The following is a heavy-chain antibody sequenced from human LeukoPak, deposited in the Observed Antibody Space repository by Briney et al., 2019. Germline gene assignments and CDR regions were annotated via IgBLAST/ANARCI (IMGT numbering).Heavy chain of an antibody. D-gene: IGHD6-13*01. CDR3: ARGTRLDSSSWYYFDY. J-gene: IGHJ4*02. CDR1: GGTFISYA. CDR2: IIPIFGTA. Sequence: GASVKVSCKASGGTFISYAISWVRQAPGQGLEWMGGIIPIFGTANYAQKFQGRVTITADESTSTAYMELRSLRSDDTAVYYCARGTRLDSSSWYYFDYWGQGTLVTVSS. V-gene: IGHV1-69*13.